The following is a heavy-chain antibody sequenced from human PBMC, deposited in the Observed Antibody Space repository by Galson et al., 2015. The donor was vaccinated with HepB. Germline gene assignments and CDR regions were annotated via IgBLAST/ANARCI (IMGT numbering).Heavy chain of an antibody. V-gene: IGHV5-10-1*01. CDR3: ARHVSGAGYYDSSGSEFDY. J-gene: IGHJ4*02. D-gene: IGHD3-22*01. CDR2: IDPSDSYT. Sequence: QSGAEVKKPGESLRISCKGSGYSFTSYWISWVRQMPGKGLEWMGRIDPSDSYTNYSPSFQGHVTISADKSISTAYLQWSSLKASDTAMYYCARHVSGAGYYDSSGSEFDYWGQGTLVTVSS. CDR1: GYSFTSYW.